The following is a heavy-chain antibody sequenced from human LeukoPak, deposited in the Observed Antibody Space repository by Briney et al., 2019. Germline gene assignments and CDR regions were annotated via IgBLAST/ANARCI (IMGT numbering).Heavy chain of an antibody. D-gene: IGHD6-19*01. V-gene: IGHV3-7*01. J-gene: IGHJ1*01. CDR2: INPDGSDT. CDR3: VRWGVEAGMQD. Sequence: GGSLRLSCEASGFTFSSDWMGWVRQAPGKGLEWMANINPDGSDTYYVDSVKGRFTISRSNAKKSLFLQMNSLRAEDTALYHCVRWGVEAGMQDWGQGTLVTVS. CDR1: GFTFSSDW.